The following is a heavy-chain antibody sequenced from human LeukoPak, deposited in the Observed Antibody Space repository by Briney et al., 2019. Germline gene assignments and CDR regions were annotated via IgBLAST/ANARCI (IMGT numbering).Heavy chain of an antibody. D-gene: IGHD2-2*01. V-gene: IGHV1-2*02. J-gene: IGHJ5*02. CDR1: GYTFTAYY. Sequence: ASVKVSCKASGYTFTAYYINWVRQAPGQGLEWMGWINPNSGGTKYAQKFQGRVTMTRDMSTNTVYMELSGQTSDDTAVYYCAKDPCTTWTRCFTSGFDPWGQGTLVTVSS. CDR3: AKDPCTTWTRCFTSGFDP. CDR2: INPNSGGT.